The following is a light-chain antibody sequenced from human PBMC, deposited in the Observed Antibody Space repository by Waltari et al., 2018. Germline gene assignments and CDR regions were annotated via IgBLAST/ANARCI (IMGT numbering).Light chain of an antibody. Sequence: QLVVTQSPSASAPLGDSVKLTCTLSRGHSSHVIAWLQQRPEKGPRYLMKVNSDGSHSKGDEIPDRVSGSSSGAERYLTISSLQSDDEADYYCETGGHGTWVFGGGTKLTVL. CDR3: ETGGHGTWV. CDR2: VNSDGSH. V-gene: IGLV4-69*01. J-gene: IGLJ3*02. CDR1: RGHSSHV.